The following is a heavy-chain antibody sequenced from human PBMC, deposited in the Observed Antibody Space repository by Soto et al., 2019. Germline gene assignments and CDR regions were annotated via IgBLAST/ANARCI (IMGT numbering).Heavy chain of an antibody. CDR1: GFFISSGNY. V-gene: IGHV4-38-2*02. CDR3: ARARWYDAFDV. Sequence: AETLSLTCSVSGFFISSGNYWGLIRKPPGKGLEWIGSIFHGGNTYYNPSLKSRVTISVDMSKNQFSLKLNSVTAADTAVYYCARARWYDAFDVWGQGTVVTVSS. CDR2: IFHGGNT. J-gene: IGHJ3*01. D-gene: IGHD2-15*01.